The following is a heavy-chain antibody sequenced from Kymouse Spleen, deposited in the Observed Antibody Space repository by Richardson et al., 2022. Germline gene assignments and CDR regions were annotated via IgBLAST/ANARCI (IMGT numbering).Heavy chain of an antibody. CDR3: ARDYDILTGCPYYYYGMDV. CDR1: GGSISSGGYY. D-gene: IGHD3-9*01. Sequence: QVQLQESGPGLVKPSQTLSLTCTVSGGSISSGGYYWSWIRQHPGKGLEWIGYIYYSGSTYYNPSLKSRVTISVDTSKNQFSLKLSSVTAADTAVYYCARDYDILTGCPYYYYGMDVWGQGTTVTVSS. V-gene: IGHV4-31*03. CDR2: IYYSGST. J-gene: IGHJ6*02.